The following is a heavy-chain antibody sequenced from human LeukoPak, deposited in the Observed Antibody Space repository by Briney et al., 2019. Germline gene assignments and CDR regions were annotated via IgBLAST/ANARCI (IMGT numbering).Heavy chain of an antibody. CDR2: ISSSGSTI. Sequence: GGSLRLSCAASGFTFSSYSMSWVRQAPGKGLEWVSYISSSGSTIYYADSVKGRFTISRDNAKNSLYLQMNSLRAEDTAVYYRSRGLGYCSSTSCTKGSPAFDYWGQGTLVTVSS. D-gene: IGHD2-2*01. V-gene: IGHV3-48*04. J-gene: IGHJ4*02. CDR1: GFTFSSYS. CDR3: SRGLGYCSSTSCTKGSPAFDY.